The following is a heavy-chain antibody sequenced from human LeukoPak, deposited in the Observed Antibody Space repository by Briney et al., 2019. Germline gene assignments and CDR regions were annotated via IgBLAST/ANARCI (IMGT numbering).Heavy chain of an antibody. J-gene: IGHJ4*02. CDR3: ARSDSGDY. D-gene: IGHD2-15*01. Sequence: ASVKVSCKASGYTFTSYYIHWVRQASGQGLEWMGRIIPSGGSTSYAQKFQGRVTMTRDTSTSTVYMELSSLRSDDTAVYYCARSDSGDYWGQGTLVTVSS. V-gene: IGHV1-46*01. CDR1: GYTFTSYY. CDR2: IIPSGGST.